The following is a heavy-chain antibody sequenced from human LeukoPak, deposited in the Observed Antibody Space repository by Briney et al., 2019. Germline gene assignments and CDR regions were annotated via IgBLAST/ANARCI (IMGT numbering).Heavy chain of an antibody. CDR3: AQQLGYCSGGTCYFTY. D-gene: IGHD2-15*01. J-gene: IGHJ1*01. CDR1: GFTFSSYA. Sequence: GGSLRLSCAASGFTFSSYAMSWVRQAPGKGLEWVAAISNSGGDTFYSDSGKGRFTTARDNSKNTLYLQMSSLRVDDTAVYYCAQQLGYCSGGTCYFTYWGQGTLVTVSS. V-gene: IGHV3-23*01. CDR2: ISNSGGDT.